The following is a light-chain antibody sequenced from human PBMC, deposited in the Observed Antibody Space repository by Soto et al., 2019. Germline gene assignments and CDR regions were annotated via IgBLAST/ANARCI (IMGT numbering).Light chain of an antibody. Sequence: EIVLTQSPGTLSLSPGERATLSCRASQSVSSTYFAWYQQKPGQALRLLIYGAASRATGIPDRFSGSGSGTDFTLTISRLETEDFAVYYCQQYGSSPPTFGQETKLEIK. CDR2: GAA. CDR3: QQYGSSPPT. V-gene: IGKV3-20*01. CDR1: QSVSSTY. J-gene: IGKJ2*01.